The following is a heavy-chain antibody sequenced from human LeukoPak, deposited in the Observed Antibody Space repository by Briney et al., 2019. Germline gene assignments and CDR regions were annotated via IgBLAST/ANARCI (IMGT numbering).Heavy chain of an antibody. CDR1: GGSISSYY. Sequence: SETLSLTCTVSGGSISSYYWSWLRQPPGKGLEWIGYIYYSGSTNYNPSLKSRVTISVDTSKNQFSLKLNSVTAADTAVYYCARGGTVRNGMDVWGQGTTVTVSS. CDR3: ARGGTVRNGMDV. J-gene: IGHJ6*02. D-gene: IGHD1-26*01. V-gene: IGHV4-59*01. CDR2: IYYSGST.